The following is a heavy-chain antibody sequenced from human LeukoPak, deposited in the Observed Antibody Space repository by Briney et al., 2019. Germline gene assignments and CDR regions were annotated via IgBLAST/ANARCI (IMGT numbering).Heavy chain of an antibody. J-gene: IGHJ4*02. Sequence: SETLSLTCTVSGASISSGGYYWSWIRQPPGKGLEWIGYIYHSGSTYYNPSLKSRVTISVDRSKNQFSLKLSSVTAADTAVYYCARGQYYYDSSGYYWGQGTLVTVSS. V-gene: IGHV4-30-2*01. CDR3: ARGQYYYDSSGYY. D-gene: IGHD3-22*01. CDR1: GASISSGGYY. CDR2: IYHSGST.